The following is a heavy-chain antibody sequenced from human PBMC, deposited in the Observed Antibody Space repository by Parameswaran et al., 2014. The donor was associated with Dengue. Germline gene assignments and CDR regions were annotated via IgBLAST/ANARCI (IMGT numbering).Heavy chain of an antibody. CDR2: IYYSGST. CDR3: ARGLREGSGSYYSEAFDI. V-gene: IGHV4-31*03. Sequence: TLSLTCTVSGGSISSGGYYWSWTRQHPGKGLEWIGYIYYSGSTYYNPSLKSRVTISVDTSKNQFSLKLSSVTAADTAVYYCARGLREGSGSYYSEAFDIWGQGTMVTVSS. D-gene: IGHD3-10*01. J-gene: IGHJ3*02. CDR1: GGSISSGGYY.